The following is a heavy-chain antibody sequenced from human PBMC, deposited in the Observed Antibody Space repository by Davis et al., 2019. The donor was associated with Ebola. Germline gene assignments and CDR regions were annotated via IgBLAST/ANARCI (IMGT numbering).Heavy chain of an antibody. J-gene: IGHJ4*01. V-gene: IGHV4-39*01. CDR1: GGSISSSSYY. CDR2: IYYSGST. Sequence: SETLSLTCTVSGGSISSSSYYWGWIRQPPGKGLEWIGSIYYSGSTYYNPSLKSRVTISVDTSKNQFSLKVNSVTAADTAMYYCARGYYLLEYWGHGRLVTVSS. D-gene: IGHD1-26*01. CDR3: ARGYYLLEY.